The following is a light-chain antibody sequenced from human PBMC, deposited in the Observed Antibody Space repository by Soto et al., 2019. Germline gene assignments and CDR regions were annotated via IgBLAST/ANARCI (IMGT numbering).Light chain of an antibody. V-gene: IGKV3-15*01. CDR3: QQYTNWPPWT. J-gene: IGKJ1*01. Sequence: ELVMTQSPATLSLSAGDRATLSCRGSQTVSINLAWYQQKHCQGPMLLIYGASTRATGIPARFSGSGSGTEFTPTINSLQPEDFAIYYCQQYTNWPPWTCGQGTKVDI. CDR1: QTVSIN. CDR2: GAS.